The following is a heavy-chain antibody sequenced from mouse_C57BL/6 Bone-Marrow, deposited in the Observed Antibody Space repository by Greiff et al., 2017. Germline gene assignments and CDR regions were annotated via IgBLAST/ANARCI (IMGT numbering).Heavy chain of an antibody. CDR3: ARRLEDFAY. V-gene: IGHV1-19*01. CDR2: INPYNGGT. J-gene: IGHJ3*01. D-gene: IGHD2-4*01. Sequence: EVQLQQSGPVLVKPGASVKMSCKASGYTFTDYYMNWVKQSHGKSLEWIGVINPYNGGTSYNQKFKGKATLTVDKSSSTAYMELNSLTSEDSAVYYCARRLEDFAYWGQGTLVTVSA. CDR1: GYTFTDYY.